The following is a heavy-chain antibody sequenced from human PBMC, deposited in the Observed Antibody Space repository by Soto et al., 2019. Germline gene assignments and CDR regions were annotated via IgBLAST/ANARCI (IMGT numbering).Heavy chain of an antibody. J-gene: IGHJ4*02. CDR2: IYYSGST. V-gene: IGHV4-39*01. CDR1: GGSISSSSYY. Sequence: SETLSLTCTVSGGSISSSSYYWGWIRQPPGKGLEWIGSIYYSGSTYYNPSLKSRVTISVDTSKNQFSLKLSSVTAADTAVYYCARQASEYSSSSFDYWGQGTLVTVSS. D-gene: IGHD6-6*01. CDR3: ARQASEYSSSSFDY.